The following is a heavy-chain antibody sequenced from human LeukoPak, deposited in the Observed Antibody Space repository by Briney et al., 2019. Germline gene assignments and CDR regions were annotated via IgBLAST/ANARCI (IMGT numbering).Heavy chain of an antibody. CDR1: GFTFSGSA. V-gene: IGHV3-73*01. D-gene: IGHD3-22*01. CDR3: TRPTYDSSGYGAFDI. CDR2: IRSKTNNYAT. J-gene: IGHJ3*02. Sequence: GGSLRLSCAVSGFTFSGSAMHWVRQASGKGLEWVGRIRSKTNNYATAYAASVKGRFTISRDDSKNTAYLQMNSLKTEDTAVYYCTRPTYDSSGYGAFDIWGQGQWSPSLQ.